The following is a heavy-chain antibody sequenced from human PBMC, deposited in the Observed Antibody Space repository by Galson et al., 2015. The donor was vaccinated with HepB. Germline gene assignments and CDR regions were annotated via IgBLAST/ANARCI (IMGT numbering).Heavy chain of an antibody. CDR3: ARGVWAVAGAESLVDY. CDR2: TYYRSKWYN. CDR1: GDSVSSNSAA. D-gene: IGHD6-19*01. Sequence: CAISGDSVSSNSAAWNWIRQSPSRGLEWLGRTYYRSKWYNDYAVSVKSRITINPDTSKNQFSLQLNSVTPEDTAVYYCARGVWAVAGAESLVDYWGQGTLVTVSS. J-gene: IGHJ4*02. V-gene: IGHV6-1*01.